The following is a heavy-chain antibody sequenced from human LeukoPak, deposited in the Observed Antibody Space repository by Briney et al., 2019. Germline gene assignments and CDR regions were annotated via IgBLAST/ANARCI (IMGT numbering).Heavy chain of an antibody. J-gene: IGHJ4*02. V-gene: IGHV3-30*04. CDR3: ASRYVTGGPY. CDR1: GFSFSSYA. D-gene: IGHD3-9*01. CDR2: ISYDGRNE. Sequence: GRSLRLSCAASGFSFSSYAMHWVRQAPGKGLEWVAVISYDGRNEYYADSVKGRFTISRDNSKNTLFLQMNSLRPEDTAVYHCASRYVTGGPYWGQGTLVTVSS.